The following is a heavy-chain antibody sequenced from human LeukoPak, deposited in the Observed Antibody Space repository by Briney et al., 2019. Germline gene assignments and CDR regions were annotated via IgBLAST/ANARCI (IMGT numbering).Heavy chain of an antibody. D-gene: IGHD1-20*01. CDR1: GFTFSSYW. CDR3: ARDITGTTGAIGF. V-gene: IGHV3-7*01. Sequence: PGGSLRLSCAASGFTFSSYWMSWVRQAPGKGREWVANIKEDGCERYYVDSVQGRFTISRDNAKNSLYLQMNSLRAEDTAVYYCARDITGTTGAIGFWGQGTLVTVSS. CDR2: IKEDGCER. J-gene: IGHJ4*02.